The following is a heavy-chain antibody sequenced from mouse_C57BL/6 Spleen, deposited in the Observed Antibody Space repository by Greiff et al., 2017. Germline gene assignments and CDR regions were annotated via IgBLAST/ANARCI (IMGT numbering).Heavy chain of an antibody. CDR2: IDPEDGET. CDR3: ASGYDYDVSFAY. V-gene: IGHV14-2*01. CDR1: GFNIKDYY. D-gene: IGHD2-4*01. J-gene: IGHJ3*01. Sequence: DVQLVESGAELVKPGASVKLSCTASGFNIKDYYMHWVKQRTEQGLEWIGRIDPEDGETKYAPKFQGKATITADTSSNTAYLQLSSLTSEDTAVYYCASGYDYDVSFAYWGQGTLVTVSA.